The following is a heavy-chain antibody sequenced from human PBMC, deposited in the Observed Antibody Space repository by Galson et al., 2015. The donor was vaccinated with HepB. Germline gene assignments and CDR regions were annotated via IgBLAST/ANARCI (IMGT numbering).Heavy chain of an antibody. V-gene: IGHV3-11*06. CDR2: ISSSSSYT. D-gene: IGHD3-10*01. J-gene: IGHJ4*02. CDR3: ARVMARGFYFDY. CDR1: GFTFSDYY. Sequence: SLRLSCAASGFTFSDYYMSWIRQAPGKGLEWVSYISSSSSYTNYADSVKGRFTISRDNAKNSLYLQMNSLRAEDTAVYYCARVMARGFYFDYWGQGTLVTVSS.